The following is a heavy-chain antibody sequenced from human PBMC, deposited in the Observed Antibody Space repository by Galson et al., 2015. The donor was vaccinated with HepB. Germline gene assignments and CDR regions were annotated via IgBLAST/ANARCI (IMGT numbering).Heavy chain of an antibody. Sequence: SLRLSCAASGFTFSSYSMNWVRQAPGKGLEWVSSISSGSSYIYYADSVKGRFTISRDNAKNSLYPQMNSLRAEDTAVYYCAIEMGQVANDYWGQGTLVTVSS. CDR3: AIEMGQVANDY. V-gene: IGHV3-21*01. J-gene: IGHJ4*02. CDR2: ISSGSSYI. CDR1: GFTFSSYS. D-gene: IGHD5-12*01.